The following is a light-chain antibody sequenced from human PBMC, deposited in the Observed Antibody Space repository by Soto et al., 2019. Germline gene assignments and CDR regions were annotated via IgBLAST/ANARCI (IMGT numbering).Light chain of an antibody. CDR3: QEYNNWPALT. V-gene: IGKV3-15*01. Sequence: EIVMTQSPATLSVSPGERATLSCRANQRVSSNLAWYQQKPGQAPRLLISGASTRATGIPDRFSGSGSGTEFTLTISSLQSEDFAVYYCQEYNNWPALTFGGGTKVDIK. CDR2: GAS. CDR1: QRVSSN. J-gene: IGKJ4*01.